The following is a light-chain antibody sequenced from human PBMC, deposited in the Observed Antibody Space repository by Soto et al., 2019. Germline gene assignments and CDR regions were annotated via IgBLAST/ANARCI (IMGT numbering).Light chain of an antibody. V-gene: IGKV3-15*01. CDR2: DAS. CDR3: QQYNNWPPWT. Sequence: ILMTQSPATLSVSPGERATLSCRASQSVSNNLAWYQQKPGQAPRLLIYDASTRATGIPARFSGGRSGTEFTLTISGLQSEDFAVYYCQQYNNWPPWTVGQGTKVEIK. CDR1: QSVSNN. J-gene: IGKJ1*01.